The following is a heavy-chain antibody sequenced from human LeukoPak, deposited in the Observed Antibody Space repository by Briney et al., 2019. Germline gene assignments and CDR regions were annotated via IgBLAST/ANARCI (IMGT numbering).Heavy chain of an antibody. CDR2: IAGDGSST. D-gene: IGHD4-23*01. CDR3: ARGRPHGNDY. J-gene: IGHJ4*02. V-gene: IGHV3-74*01. CDR1: GFTFSSYW. Sequence: GGSPRLSCAAPGFTFSSYWMNWVRQAPGKGLVWVSRIAGDGSSTTYADSVKGRFSISRDNAKNTLYLQMNSLRVEDTAVYYCARGRPHGNDYWGQGTLVTVSS.